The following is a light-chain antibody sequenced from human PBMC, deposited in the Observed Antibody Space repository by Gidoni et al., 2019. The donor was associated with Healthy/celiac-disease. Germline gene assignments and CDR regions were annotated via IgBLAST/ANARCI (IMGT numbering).Light chain of an antibody. J-gene: IGKJ1*01. CDR2: DAS. Sequence: PGERATLSCRASQSVSSYLAWYQKKPGQAPRLLIYDASNRATGIPARFSGSGSGTDFTLTISSLEPEDFAVYYCQQRSNWPPWAFGQGTKVEIK. CDR3: QQRSNWPPWA. CDR1: QSVSSY. V-gene: IGKV3-11*01.